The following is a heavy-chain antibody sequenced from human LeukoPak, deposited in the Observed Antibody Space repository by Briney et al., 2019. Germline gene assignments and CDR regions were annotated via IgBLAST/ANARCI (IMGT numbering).Heavy chain of an antibody. Sequence: ASVKVSCKASGYTSTTRAIHWVRQAPGQRLEWMGLINTGDGDTLYSQKFQGRVTITRDTSANTAYLELDGLTSEDTAVYYCARDSSGYPREPDAFDIWVQGTMVTVSS. CDR1: GYTSTTRA. V-gene: IGHV1-3*04. CDR2: INTGDGDT. CDR3: ARDSSGYPREPDAFDI. J-gene: IGHJ3*02. D-gene: IGHD3-22*01.